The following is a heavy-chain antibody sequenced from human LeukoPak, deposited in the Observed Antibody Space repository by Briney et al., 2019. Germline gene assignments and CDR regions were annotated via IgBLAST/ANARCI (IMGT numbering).Heavy chain of an antibody. CDR3: ARGLRTYYYYMDV. D-gene: IGHD1/OR15-1a*01. V-gene: IGHV4-34*01. CDR2: VNHSGST. Sequence: SETLSLTCAVYGGSFSGYYWSWIRQPPGKGLEWIGEVNHSGSTNYNPSLKSRVTISVDTSKNQFSLKLSSVTAADTAVYYCARGLRTYYYYMDVWGKGTTVTVSS. CDR1: GGSFSGYY. J-gene: IGHJ6*03.